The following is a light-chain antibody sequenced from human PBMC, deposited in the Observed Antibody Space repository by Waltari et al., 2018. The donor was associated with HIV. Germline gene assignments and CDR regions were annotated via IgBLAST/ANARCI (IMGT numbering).Light chain of an antibody. V-gene: IGLV3-10*01. CDR1: TLPKKY. CDR3: YSTESNGNHRV. CDR2: EDI. J-gene: IGLJ3*02. Sequence: SYELTQPPSVSVSPGQTARITCSGDTLPKKYAHWYQQKSGQAPVLVIYEDIRRPAGIPERFSGSSAGTRDILTISRAQVEDEADYYCYSTESNGNHRVFGGGTKLTVL.